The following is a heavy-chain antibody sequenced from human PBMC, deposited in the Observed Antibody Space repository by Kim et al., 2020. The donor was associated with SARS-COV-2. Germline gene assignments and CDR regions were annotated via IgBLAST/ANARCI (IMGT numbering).Heavy chain of an antibody. J-gene: IGHJ6*03. CDR1: GYTFTSYG. CDR2: ISAYNGNT. V-gene: IGHV1-18*01. CDR3: ARDKLGRDFPYYYYYMDV. Sequence: ASVKVSCKASGYTFTSYGISWVRQAPGQGLEWMGWISAYNGNTNYAQKLQGRVTMTTDTSTSTAYMELRSLRSDDTAVYYCARDKLGRDFPYYYYYMDVWGKGTTVTVSS. D-gene: IGHD3-3*01.